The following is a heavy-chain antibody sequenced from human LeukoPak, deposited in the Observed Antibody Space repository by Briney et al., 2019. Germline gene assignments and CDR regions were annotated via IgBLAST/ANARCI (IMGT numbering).Heavy chain of an antibody. CDR1: RDTASSNNAA. J-gene: IGHJ4*02. CDR2: TLIRSKWYN. D-gene: IGHD4-23*01. V-gene: IGHV6-1*01. Sequence: QALSLTRVISRDTASSNNAAWNWARLSPSGGFEWLVRTLIRSKWYNDYAATVDSRITVKPDTSKNHFSLQSSSVTPEDTAVYYCARTYGGNCDYWGQGTLVTVSS. CDR3: ARTYGGNCDY.